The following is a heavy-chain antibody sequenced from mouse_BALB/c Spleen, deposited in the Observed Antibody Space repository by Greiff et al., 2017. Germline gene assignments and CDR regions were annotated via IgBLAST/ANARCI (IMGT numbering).Heavy chain of an antibody. Sequence: EVQLQESGPGLVKPSQSLSLTCSVTGYSITSGYYWNWIRQFPGNKLEWMGYISYDGSNNYNPSLKNRISITRDTSKNQFFLKLNSVTTEDTATYYCARWDGAYWGQGTLVTVAA. V-gene: IGHV3-6*02. CDR2: ISYDGSN. CDR3: ARWDGAY. CDR1: GYSITSGYY. J-gene: IGHJ3*01. D-gene: IGHD2-3*01.